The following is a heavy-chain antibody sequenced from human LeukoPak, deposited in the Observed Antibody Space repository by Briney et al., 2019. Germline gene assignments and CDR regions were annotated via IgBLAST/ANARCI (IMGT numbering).Heavy chain of an antibody. CDR1: GGTFSSYT. J-gene: IGHJ3*02. CDR3: ARDYGSGSYPAFDI. D-gene: IGHD3-10*01. CDR2: IIPILGIA. Sequence: ASVKVSCKASGGTFSSYTISSVRHAPGQGLEWMGRIIPILGIANYAQKFQGRVTITADKSTSTAYMELSSLRSEDTAVYYCARDYGSGSYPAFDIWGQGTMVTVSS. V-gene: IGHV1-69*04.